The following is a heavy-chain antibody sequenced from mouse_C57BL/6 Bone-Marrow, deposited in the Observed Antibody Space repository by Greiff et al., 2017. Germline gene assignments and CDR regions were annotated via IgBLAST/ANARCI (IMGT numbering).Heavy chain of an antibody. Sequence: VQLQQSGAELVRPGASVKLSCTASGFNIKDDYMHWVKQRPEQGLEWIGWIDPENGDTEYASKFQGKATITADTSSNTAYLQLSSLTSEDTAVYDCTTEGYYGQFAYWGQGTLVTVSA. CDR3: TTEGYYGQFAY. J-gene: IGHJ3*01. V-gene: IGHV14-4*01. CDR2: IDPENGDT. CDR1: GFNIKDDY. D-gene: IGHD1-1*01.